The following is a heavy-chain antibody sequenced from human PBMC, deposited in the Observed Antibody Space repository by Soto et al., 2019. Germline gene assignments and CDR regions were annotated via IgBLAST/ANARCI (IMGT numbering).Heavy chain of an antibody. CDR3: AKTIMIAARPIGFDY. D-gene: IGHD6-6*01. CDR2: ISGSGGST. Sequence: GGSLRLSCAASGFTVSSYAMSWVRQAPGKGLEWVSAISGSGGSTYYADSVKGRFTISRDNSKNTLYLQMNSLRAEDTAVYYCAKTIMIAARPIGFDYWGQGTLVTVSS. CDR1: GFTVSSYA. J-gene: IGHJ4*02. V-gene: IGHV3-23*01.